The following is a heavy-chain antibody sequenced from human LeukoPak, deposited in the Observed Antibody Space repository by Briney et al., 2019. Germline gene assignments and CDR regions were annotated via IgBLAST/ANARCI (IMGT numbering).Heavy chain of an antibody. Sequence: SQTLSLTCTVSVGSISSGGYYWSWIRQHPGKGLEWIGYIYYSGSTYYNPSLKSRVTISVDTSKNQFSLKLSSVTAADTAVYYCAREPPIVVVPAANKGYYYGMDVWGQGTTVTVSS. CDR3: AREPPIVVVPAANKGYYYGMDV. CDR2: IYYSGST. V-gene: IGHV4-31*03. CDR1: VGSISSGGYY. J-gene: IGHJ6*02. D-gene: IGHD2-2*01.